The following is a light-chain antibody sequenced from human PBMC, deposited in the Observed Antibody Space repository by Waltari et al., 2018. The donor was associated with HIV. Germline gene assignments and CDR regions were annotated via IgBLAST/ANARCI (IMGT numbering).Light chain of an antibody. Sequence: QSALTQPRSVSGSPGQSVTITCTGTSSDVGGYNSVSWYQQRPGRAPTLMIYDVTKRPSGVPDRFSVSESGNTASLTISGLQAEDEGHYYCGSYAGTYSFLFGGGTNLTVL. CDR3: GSYAGTYSFL. CDR1: SSDVGGYNS. J-gene: IGLJ2*01. CDR2: DVT. V-gene: IGLV2-11*01.